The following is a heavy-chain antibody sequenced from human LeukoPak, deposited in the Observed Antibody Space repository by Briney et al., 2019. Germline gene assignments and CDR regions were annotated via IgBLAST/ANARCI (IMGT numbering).Heavy chain of an antibody. V-gene: IGHV1-8*02. Sequence: ASVKVSCKASGYTFTGCYMHWVRRAPGQGLEWVGWMNPNNSDIGYAQKFQGRVTMTRNTSIGTAYMELSSLRSEDTAIYYCVRVPPGTTIYAYWGQGTLVTVSS. CDR1: GYTFTGCY. CDR3: VRVPPGTTIYAY. J-gene: IGHJ4*02. D-gene: IGHD1-14*01. CDR2: MNPNNSDI.